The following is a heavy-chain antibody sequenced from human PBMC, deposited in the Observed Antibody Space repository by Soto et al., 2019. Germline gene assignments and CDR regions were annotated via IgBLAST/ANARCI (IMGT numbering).Heavy chain of an antibody. CDR1: GFSLSTSGVR. Sequence: QITLKESGPTLVKPTQTLTLTCTFSGFSLSTSGVRVGWIRQPPGKALEWLALIYWDDDKRYSPSLKSRLTITKDTTKNLVVLTMTNMDPVDTATYYCAHSRWVYCSTTSCPYYFDYWGQGTLVTVSS. CDR3: AHSRWVYCSTTSCPYYFDY. V-gene: IGHV2-5*02. CDR2: IYWDDDK. D-gene: IGHD2-2*01. J-gene: IGHJ4*02.